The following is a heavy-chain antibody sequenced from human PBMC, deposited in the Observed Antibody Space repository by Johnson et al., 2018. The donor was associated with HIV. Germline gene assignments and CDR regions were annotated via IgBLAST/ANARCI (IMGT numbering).Heavy chain of an antibody. CDR3: VRSPVWLRGFDI. CDR2: IYSGGNT. CDR1: GFTVDSNY. Sequence: VQLVESGGGLVQPGGSLRISCAASGFTVDSNYMSWVRQAPGKGLEWVSVIYSGGNTYYADSVTGRCTISRDTSRNILYLQMNNLRAEDTAVYYCVRSPVWLRGFDIWGQGTMVTVSS. J-gene: IGHJ3*02. V-gene: IGHV3-66*01. D-gene: IGHD5-24*01.